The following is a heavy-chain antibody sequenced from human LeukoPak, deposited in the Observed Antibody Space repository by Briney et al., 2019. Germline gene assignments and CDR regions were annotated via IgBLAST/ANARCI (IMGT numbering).Heavy chain of an antibody. CDR1: GFTFDDYA. V-gene: IGHV3-9*01. CDR2: ISWNSGSI. Sequence: SLRLSCAASGFTFDDYAMHWVRQAPGKGLEWVSGISWNSGSIGYADSVKGRFTISRDNAKNSLYLQMNSLRAEDTALYYCAKDLYGGSYYYYGMDVWGQGTTVTVSS. D-gene: IGHD5-12*01. J-gene: IGHJ6*02. CDR3: AKDLYGGSYYYYGMDV.